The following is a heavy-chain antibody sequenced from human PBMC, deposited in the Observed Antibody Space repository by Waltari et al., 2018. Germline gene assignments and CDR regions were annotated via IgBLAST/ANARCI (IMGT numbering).Heavy chain of an antibody. V-gene: IGHV4-4*07. J-gene: IGHJ4*02. CDR1: GGSISSNY. CDR2: ISGSGGST. D-gene: IGHD2-21*01. CDR3: AREGSGYWGDSNFDY. Sequence: QLQLQESGPGLVKPSETLSLTCAVSGGSISSNYWSWIRQPPGKGLEWIGRISGSGGSTDYNPSLKSRVTCSTDTSKNQFSLKLSSVTAADTAVYYCAREGSGYWGDSNFDYWGQGVLVTVSS.